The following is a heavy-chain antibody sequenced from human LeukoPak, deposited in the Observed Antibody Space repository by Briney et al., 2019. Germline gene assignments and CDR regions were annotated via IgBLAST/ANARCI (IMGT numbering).Heavy chain of an antibody. D-gene: IGHD5-18*01. CDR1: GYTFTSYG. CDR3: ARDLGYSYGPGVYYFDY. Sequence: ASVKVSSKASGYTFTSYGISWVRQAPGQGLEWMGWISAYNGNTNYAQKLQGRVTMTTDTSTSTAYMELRSLGSDDTAVYYCARDLGYSYGPGVYYFDYWGQGTLVTVSS. V-gene: IGHV1-18*01. CDR2: ISAYNGNT. J-gene: IGHJ4*02.